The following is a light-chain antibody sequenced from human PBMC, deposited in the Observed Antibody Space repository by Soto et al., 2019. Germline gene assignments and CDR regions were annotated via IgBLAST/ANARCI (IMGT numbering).Light chain of an antibody. Sequence: QLVLTKSPSVSASLGASVKFTCTLTSGHSNYAIAWHQQQPEKGPRYLMKINSDGSHSKGDVIPDRFSGSSSGTERYLTISSLQSEDEADYYCQTWNTGFRVFGGGTKLTVL. V-gene: IGLV4-69*01. CDR1: SGHSNYA. J-gene: IGLJ3*02. CDR3: QTWNTGFRV. CDR2: INSDGSH.